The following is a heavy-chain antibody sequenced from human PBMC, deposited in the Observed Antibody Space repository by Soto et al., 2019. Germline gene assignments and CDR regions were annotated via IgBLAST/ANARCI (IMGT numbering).Heavy chain of an antibody. CDR1: GFTFSSYS. Sequence: GGSLRLSCAASGFTFSSYSMNWVRQAPGKGLEWVSSISSSSSYIYYADSVKGRFTISRDNAKNSLYLQMNSLRAEDTAVYYCARDSYRGYDKRYYGMDVWGQGTTVTVSS. D-gene: IGHD5-12*01. CDR3: ARDSYRGYDKRYYGMDV. CDR2: ISSSSSYI. V-gene: IGHV3-21*01. J-gene: IGHJ6*02.